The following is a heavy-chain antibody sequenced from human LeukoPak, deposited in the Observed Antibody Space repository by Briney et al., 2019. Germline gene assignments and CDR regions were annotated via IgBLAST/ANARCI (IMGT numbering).Heavy chain of an antibody. CDR2: INPNSGGT. D-gene: IGHD3-22*01. Sequence: ASVKVSCKASGYTFTGYYMHWVRQAPGQGLEWMGWINPNSGGTNYAQKFQDRVTMTRDTSISTAYMELSRLTSDDTAVYYCARRPYDNSGAFDAFDIWGQGTMVTVSS. V-gene: IGHV1-2*02. J-gene: IGHJ3*02. CDR3: ARRPYDNSGAFDAFDI. CDR1: GYTFTGYY.